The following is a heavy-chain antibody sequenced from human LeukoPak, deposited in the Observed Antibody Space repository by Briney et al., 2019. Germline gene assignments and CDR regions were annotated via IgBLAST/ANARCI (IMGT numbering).Heavy chain of an antibody. CDR1: GGSISSYY. CDR2: IYYSGST. J-gene: IGHJ5*02. Sequence: SETLSLTCTVSGGSISSYYWSWIRQPPGKGLEWIGYIYYSGSTDYNPSLKSRVTMSVDTSKNKFSLKLSSVTAADTAVYYCARDSGTTGEVKFDPWGQGTLVTVSS. D-gene: IGHD3-10*01. V-gene: IGHV4-59*12. CDR3: ARDSGTTGEVKFDP.